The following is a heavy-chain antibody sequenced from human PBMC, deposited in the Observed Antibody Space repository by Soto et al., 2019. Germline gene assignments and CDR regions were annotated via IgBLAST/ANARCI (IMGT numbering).Heavy chain of an antibody. D-gene: IGHD6-19*01. CDR3: ARASSGKDAFDI. Sequence: QVQLQQWGAGLLKPSETLSLTCAVYGGSFSGYYWSWIRQPPGKGLEWIGEINHSGSTNYNPSLKSRVTISVDTFKNQFSLKLSSVTAADTAVYYCARASSGKDAFDIWGQGTMVTVSS. V-gene: IGHV4-34*01. CDR1: GGSFSGYY. CDR2: INHSGST. J-gene: IGHJ3*02.